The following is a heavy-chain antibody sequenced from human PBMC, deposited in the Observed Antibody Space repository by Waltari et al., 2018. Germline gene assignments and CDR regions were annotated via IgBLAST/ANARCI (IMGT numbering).Heavy chain of an antibody. CDR2: VSPHNGNT. V-gene: IGHV1-18*04. Sequence: QVQLVQSGAEVEKPGASVKVSCKAIGYTFTRYGISWVRQAPGQGLEWMGWVSPHNGNTDYAQKFQGRVTRGTDTFINTAYMELRGLRPDDTAVYFCARGAPYGDYLPCDYWGQGTLVTVSS. J-gene: IGHJ4*02. CDR3: ARGAPYGDYLPCDY. CDR1: GYTFTRYG. D-gene: IGHD4-17*01.